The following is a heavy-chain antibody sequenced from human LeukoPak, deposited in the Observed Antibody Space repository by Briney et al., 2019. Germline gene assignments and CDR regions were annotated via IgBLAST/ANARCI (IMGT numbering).Heavy chain of an antibody. Sequence: SETLSLTCTVSGGSISSYYWSWIRQPAGKGLEWIGRIYTSGSTNYNPSLKSRVTISVDTSKNQSSLKLSPVTAADTAVYYCARRCSSTSCYNFDYWGQGTLVTVSS. CDR2: IYTSGST. V-gene: IGHV4-4*07. J-gene: IGHJ4*02. D-gene: IGHD2-2*01. CDR3: ARRCSSTSCYNFDY. CDR1: GGSISSYY.